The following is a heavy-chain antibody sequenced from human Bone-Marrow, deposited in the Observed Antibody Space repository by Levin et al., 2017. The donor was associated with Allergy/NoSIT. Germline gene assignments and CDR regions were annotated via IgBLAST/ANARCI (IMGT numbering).Heavy chain of an antibody. J-gene: IGHJ6*02. D-gene: IGHD6-13*01. CDR1: GFTFSSYW. CDR2: IKQDGSEK. CDR3: ARGEQQLVPDYYYYGMDV. Sequence: PGGSLRLSCAASGFTFSSYWMSWVRQAPGKGLEWVANIKQDGSEKYYVDSVKGRFTISRDNAKNSLYLQMNSLRAEDTAVYYCARGEQQLVPDYYYYGMDVWGQGTTVTVSS. V-gene: IGHV3-7*01.